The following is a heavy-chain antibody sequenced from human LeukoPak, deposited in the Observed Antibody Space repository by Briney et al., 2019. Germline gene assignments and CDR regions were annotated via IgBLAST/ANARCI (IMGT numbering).Heavy chain of an antibody. CDR2: IFYSGST. J-gene: IGHJ2*01. D-gene: IGHD2-15*01. V-gene: IGHV4-39*01. CDR1: GGSISSSSYY. CDR3: TRLSGPLGFCSGGSCYSDWYFDL. Sequence: SETLSLTCTVSGGSISSSSYYWGWIRQPPGKGLEWIGSIFYSGSTYYNPSLKSRVTISVDTSKNQFSLKLSSVTAADTAVYYCTRLSGPLGFCSGGSCYSDWYFDLWGRGTLVTVSP.